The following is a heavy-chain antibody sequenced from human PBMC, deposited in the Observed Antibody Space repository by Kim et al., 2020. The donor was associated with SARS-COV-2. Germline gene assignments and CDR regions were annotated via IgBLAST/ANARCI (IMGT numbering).Heavy chain of an antibody. Sequence: KTQYSQKFPGRVTLTRDTSANTAYMELRRLTTKYTAIYYCARDMDPTVYDYWGQGTLVTVSS. J-gene: IGHJ4*02. V-gene: IGHV1-3*01. CDR3: ARDMDPTVYDY. D-gene: IGHD4-4*01. CDR2: KT.